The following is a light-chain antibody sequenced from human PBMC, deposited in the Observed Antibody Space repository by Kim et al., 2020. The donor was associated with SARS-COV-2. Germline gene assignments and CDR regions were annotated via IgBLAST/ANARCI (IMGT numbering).Light chain of an antibody. V-gene: IGKV4-1*01. CDR3: QQYYSTPLT. CDR2: WAS. Sequence: DIVMTQSPDSLAVSLGERATINCKSSQSVLYNSNNKNYLAWYQQKPGQPPKLLIYWASTRESGVPDRFSGSGSATDFTLAISSLQAEDLAVYYCQQYYSTPLTFGGGTKVDIK. J-gene: IGKJ4*01. CDR1: QSVLYNSNNKNY.